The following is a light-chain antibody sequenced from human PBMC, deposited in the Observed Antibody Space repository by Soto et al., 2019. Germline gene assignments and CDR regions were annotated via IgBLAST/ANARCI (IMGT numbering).Light chain of an antibody. Sequence: IQRTESLSALSSSLXGKVPISFPASQNIAMYFNXXSQKPXXXTRVXXXGAXSLQSGVPSRFSGSGSGTDFTLTINSLQPEDFARYFCQHTFKSPTWTFGQGTKVDIK. CDR1: QNIAMY. J-gene: IGKJ1*01. V-gene: IGKV1-39*01. CDR2: GAX. CDR3: QHTFKSPTWT.